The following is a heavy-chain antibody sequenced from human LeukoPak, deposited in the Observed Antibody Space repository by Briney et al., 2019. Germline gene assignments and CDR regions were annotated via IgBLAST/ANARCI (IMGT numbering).Heavy chain of an antibody. J-gene: IGHJ4*02. D-gene: IGHD3-22*01. CDR3: LSFPYDSSGYYLF. V-gene: IGHV3-15*01. CDR1: GFTLRSYW. CDR2: IKSKTDGGTT. Sequence: GGSLRLSCAASGFTLRSYWMHWVRQAPGKGLEWVGRIKSKTDGGTTDYAAPVKGRFTISRDDSKNTLYLQMNSLRAEDTAVYYCLSFPYDSSGYYLFWGQGTLVTVSS.